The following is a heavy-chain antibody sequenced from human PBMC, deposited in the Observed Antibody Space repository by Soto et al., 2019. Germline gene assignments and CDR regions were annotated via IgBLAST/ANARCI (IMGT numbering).Heavy chain of an antibody. CDR3: ARDKGGIAVAGSPRWFDP. Sequence: ASVKVSCKASGYTFTSYAMHWVRQAPGQRLEWMGWINAGNGNTKYSQKFQGRVTITRDTSASTAYMELSSLRSEDTAVYYCARDKGGIAVAGSPRWFDPWGQGTLVTVSS. CDR1: GYTFTSYA. V-gene: IGHV1-3*01. D-gene: IGHD6-19*01. CDR2: INAGNGNT. J-gene: IGHJ5*02.